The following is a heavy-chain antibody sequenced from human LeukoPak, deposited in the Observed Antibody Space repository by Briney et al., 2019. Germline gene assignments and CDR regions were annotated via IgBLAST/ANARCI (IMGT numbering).Heavy chain of an antibody. D-gene: IGHD5-24*01. CDR2: ISGYNGKT. CDR3: ARDLRAFRDGYKNSNYYLAY. J-gene: IGHJ4*02. CDR1: GYTFNTYG. Sequence: GASVKVPCNASGYTFNTYGITWVRQAPGQGLEWMGWISGYNGKTKYAQKLQDRVTMTTDTSTTTAYMELRSLRSDDTAVYYCARDLRAFRDGYKNSNYYLAYWGQGTLVTVSS. V-gene: IGHV1-18*01.